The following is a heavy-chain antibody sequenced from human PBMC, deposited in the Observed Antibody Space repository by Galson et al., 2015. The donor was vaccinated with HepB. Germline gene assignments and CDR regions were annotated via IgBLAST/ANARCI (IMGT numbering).Heavy chain of an antibody. V-gene: IGHV3-15*01. CDR3: VTNDLVRFFDCLFPDDALDV. CDR2: IKSKGDGGTT. CDR1: GVIFNKAW. Sequence: SLRLSCAASGVIFNKAWMTWVRQAPGKGLEWVGRIKSKGDGGTTDYAAPVKGRFTISRDDSKNIVHLQMDSLKTEDTALYYCVTNDLVRFFDCLFPDDALDVWGQGTMVAVSP. J-gene: IGHJ3*01. D-gene: IGHD3-9*01.